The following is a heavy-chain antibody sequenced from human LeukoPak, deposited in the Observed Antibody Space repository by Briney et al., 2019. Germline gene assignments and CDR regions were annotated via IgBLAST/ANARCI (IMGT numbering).Heavy chain of an antibody. CDR1: GFTFTDTY. J-gene: IGHJ6*03. D-gene: IGHD2-15*01. Sequence: GGSLRLSCAVSGFTFTDTYMTWIRQAPGKGLESLSYISPSGTDISYADSVKGRFTISRDNAKNSLYLQMNSLRAEDTAVYYCASHGSGVAGYYYYYMDVWGKGTTVSVSS. V-gene: IGHV3-11*04. CDR3: ASHGSGVAGYYYYYMDV. CDR2: ISPSGTDI.